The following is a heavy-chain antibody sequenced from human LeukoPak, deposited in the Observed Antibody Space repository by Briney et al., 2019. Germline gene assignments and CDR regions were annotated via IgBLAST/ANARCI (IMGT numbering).Heavy chain of an antibody. D-gene: IGHD3-10*01. CDR1: RGSISSGSYY. J-gene: IGHJ6*02. CDR2: IYSNGTT. CDR3: ARGRGRDVSFYYGMDV. Sequence: SQTLSLTCTVSRGSISSGSYYWSWIRQPAEKGLEWIGRIYSNGTTNHNPSLKSRATISVDTSKNHFSLKLSSVTVADTAVYYCARGRGRDVSFYYGMDVWGQGTTVTVSS. V-gene: IGHV4-61*02.